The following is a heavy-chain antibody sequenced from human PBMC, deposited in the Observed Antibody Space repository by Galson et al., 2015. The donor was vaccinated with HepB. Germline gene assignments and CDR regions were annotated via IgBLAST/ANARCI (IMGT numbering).Heavy chain of an antibody. CDR1: GYTFTSYY. V-gene: IGHV1-46*01. D-gene: IGHD2-8*01. CDR2: INPSGGST. CDR3: ARVPDDEVFLGAFDI. Sequence: SVKVSCKASGYTFTSYYMHWVRQAPGQGLEWMGIINPSGGSTSYAQKFQGRVTMTRDTSTSTVYMELSSLRSEDTAVYYCARVPDDEVFLGAFDIWGQGTMVTVSS. J-gene: IGHJ3*02.